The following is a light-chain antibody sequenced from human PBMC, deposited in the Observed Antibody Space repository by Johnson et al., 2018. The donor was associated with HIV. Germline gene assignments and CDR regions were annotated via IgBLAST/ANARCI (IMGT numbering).Light chain of an antibody. Sequence: QSVLTQPPSVSGTPGQQVTISCSGSSSNIESHTVNWYQQLPGTAPKLLIYKNDQRSSGVPDRFSGSKSGTSASLAIRGLQAGDQGDYYCATWDDSLNGYYVFGTVTTVSVL. CDR2: KND. CDR1: SSNIESHT. CDR3: ATWDDSLNGYYV. J-gene: IGLJ1*01. V-gene: IGLV1-44*01.